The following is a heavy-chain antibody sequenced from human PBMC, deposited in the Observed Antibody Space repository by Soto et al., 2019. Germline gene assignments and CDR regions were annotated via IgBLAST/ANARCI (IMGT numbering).Heavy chain of an antibody. CDR2: IIPIFGTA. J-gene: IGHJ5*02. V-gene: IGHV1-69*01. CDR1: GGTFSSYA. CDR3: ARASGYYGSESHNWFDP. D-gene: IGHD3-10*01. Sequence: QVQLVQSGAEVKKPGSSVKVSCKASGGTFSSYAISWVRQAPGQGLEWMGGIIPIFGTANYAQKFQGRVTITADESTSTAYMEMSSLRSEDTAVYYCARASGYYGSESHNWFDPRGQGTLVTVSS.